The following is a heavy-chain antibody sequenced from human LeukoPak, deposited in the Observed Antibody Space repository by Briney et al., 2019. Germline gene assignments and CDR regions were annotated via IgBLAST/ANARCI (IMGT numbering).Heavy chain of an antibody. J-gene: IGHJ3*02. V-gene: IGHV3-48*03. CDR1: GFTFSSYE. Sequence: GGSLRLSCAASGFTFSSYEMNWVRQAPGKGLEWVSYTSSNGSTIYYADSVKGRFTISRDNAKNSLYLQMNSLRAEDTAVYYCAKDLYSGSDVDAFDIWGQGTMVTVSS. CDR3: AKDLYSGSDVDAFDI. D-gene: IGHD1-26*01. CDR2: TSSNGSTI.